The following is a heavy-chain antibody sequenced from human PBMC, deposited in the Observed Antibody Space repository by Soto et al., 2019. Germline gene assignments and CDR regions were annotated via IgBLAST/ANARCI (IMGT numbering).Heavy chain of an antibody. CDR1: GYTLTSYG. D-gene: IGHD6-19*01. J-gene: IGHJ3*02. V-gene: IGHV1-18*01. Sequence: GASVKVSCKASGYTLTSYGISWVRQAPGQGLEWMGWISAYNGNTNYAQKLQGRVTMTTDTSTSTAYMELRSLRSDDTAVYYCAIGIAVAGANDAFDIWGQGTMVTVSS. CDR2: ISAYNGNT. CDR3: AIGIAVAGANDAFDI.